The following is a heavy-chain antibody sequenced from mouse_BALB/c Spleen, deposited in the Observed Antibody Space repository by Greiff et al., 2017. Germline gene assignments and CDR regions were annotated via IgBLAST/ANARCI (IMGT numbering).Heavy chain of an antibody. CDR3: ARQDLLWSPMDY. D-gene: IGHD2-1*01. J-gene: IGHJ4*01. CDR2: INSNGGST. CDR1: GFTFSSYY. Sequence: EVKLVESGGGLVKLGGSLKLSCAASGFTFSSYYMSWVRQTPEKRLELVAAINSNGGSTYYPDTVKGRFTISRDNAKNTLYLQMSSLKSEDTALYYCARQDLLWSPMDYWGQGTSVTVSS. V-gene: IGHV5-6-2*01.